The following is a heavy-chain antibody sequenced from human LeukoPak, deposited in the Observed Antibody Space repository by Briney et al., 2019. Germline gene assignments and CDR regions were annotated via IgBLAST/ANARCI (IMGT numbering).Heavy chain of an antibody. CDR1: GGSISTFY. D-gene: IGHD3-10*01. J-gene: IGHJ6*02. Sequence: PSESLSLTCTVSGGSISTFYWTWIRQPAGKGLEWIGRILNGASTNYNPSLKSRVTMSVDSSKHQFSLNLNSVTAADTAVYYCARGSMGGSGTYYRDYYYGVDVWGQGTTVSVS. CDR3: ARGSMGGSGTYYRDYYYGVDV. V-gene: IGHV4-4*07. CDR2: ILNGAST.